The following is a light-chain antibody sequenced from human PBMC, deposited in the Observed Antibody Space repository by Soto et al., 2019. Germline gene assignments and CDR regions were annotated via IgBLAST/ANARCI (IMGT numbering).Light chain of an antibody. Sequence: DIQMTQSPSSLSASVGDRVTITCRASQSIDSWLAWYQQKPGKAPKLLIYDASSLESGVPSRFSGSGSGTEFTPTISSLQPDDFATYYCQQYNSYSPLTFGGGTKVDIK. CDR2: DAS. CDR1: QSIDSW. J-gene: IGKJ4*01. CDR3: QQYNSYSPLT. V-gene: IGKV1-5*01.